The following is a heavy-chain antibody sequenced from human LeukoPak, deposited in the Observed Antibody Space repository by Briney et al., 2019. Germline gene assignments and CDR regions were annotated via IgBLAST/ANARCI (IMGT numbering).Heavy chain of an antibody. Sequence: GASVKVSCKASGGTFSSYAISWVRQAPGQGLEWMGGIIPVFGTANYAQKFQGRVTITTDESTSTAYMELSSLRSEDTAVYYCARAGSYVVVPAAMDYYYMDVWGKGTTVTVSS. CDR1: GGTFSSYA. D-gene: IGHD2-2*01. J-gene: IGHJ6*03. CDR2: IIPVFGTA. V-gene: IGHV1-69*05. CDR3: ARAGSYVVVPAAMDYYYMDV.